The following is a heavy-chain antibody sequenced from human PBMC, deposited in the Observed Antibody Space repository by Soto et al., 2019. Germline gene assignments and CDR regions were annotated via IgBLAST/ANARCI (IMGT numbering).Heavy chain of an antibody. CDR3: AREKGELILWATDGAFDL. D-gene: IGHD2-21*01. CDR1: GGTFSSYD. J-gene: IGHJ3*01. Sequence: ASVKVSCKASGGTFSSYDISWVRQAPGPGLEWMGGIIPIFGTANYAQKFQGRVTITADESTSTAYMELSSLRSEDTAVYYCAREKGELILWATDGAFDLWGQGTMVTVS. CDR2: IIPIFGTA. V-gene: IGHV1-69*13.